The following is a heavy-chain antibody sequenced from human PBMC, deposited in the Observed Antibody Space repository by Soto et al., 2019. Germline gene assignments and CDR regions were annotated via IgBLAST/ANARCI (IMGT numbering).Heavy chain of an antibody. V-gene: IGHV1-8*01. CDR3: ARWRRDASGYYGMDV. CDR1: GYTFTSYD. D-gene: IGHD3-3*01. CDR2: MNPNSGNT. Sequence: ASVKVSCKASGYTFTSYDINWVRQATGQGLEWMGWMNPNSGNTGYAQKFQGRVTMTRNTSISTAYMELSSLRSEDTAVYYGARWRRDASGYYGMDVWGQGTTVTVSS. J-gene: IGHJ6*02.